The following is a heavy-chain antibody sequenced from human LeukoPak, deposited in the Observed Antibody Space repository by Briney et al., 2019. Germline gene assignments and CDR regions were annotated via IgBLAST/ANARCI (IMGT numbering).Heavy chain of an antibody. J-gene: IGHJ4*02. V-gene: IGHV7-4-1*02. CDR2: VDTNTGNR. CDR1: GYTFTSYA. D-gene: IGHD3-22*01. CDR3: ARDSHHYYDSSGYYPFDY. Sequence: GAWVKVSCKASGYTFTSYAMDWVRQPRGQGLEGVGWVDTNTGNRTYAQGFTGRFVFSLDTSVSTAYLQISSLKAEDTAVYYCARDSHHYYDSSGYYPFDYWGQGTLVTVSS.